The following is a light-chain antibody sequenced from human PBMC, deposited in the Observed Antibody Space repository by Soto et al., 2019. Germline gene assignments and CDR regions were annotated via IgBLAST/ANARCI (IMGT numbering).Light chain of an antibody. Sequence: DNQMPPSPSSMSAYVEYRVIMNCRASQSISNHLNWYQQKPGKAPKLLIFAASSLQSGVPSRFSGSRSGPDFTLTISSLQPEDFATYYCQQSYSSPPTFGQGTKVDIK. CDR3: QQSYSSPPT. CDR2: AAS. CDR1: QSISNH. V-gene: IGKV1-39*01. J-gene: IGKJ1*01.